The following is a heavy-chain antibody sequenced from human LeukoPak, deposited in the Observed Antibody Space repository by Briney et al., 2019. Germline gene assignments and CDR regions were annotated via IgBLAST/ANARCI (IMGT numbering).Heavy chain of an antibody. Sequence: GGSLRLCCPASGFSFSNYWVTWVRRAPGKGLEWVANIKQDGSEIKYVDSVKGRFTISRDNAKNSLYLQMSSLRVEDTGVYYCARGSGWYLPWGQGTLVTVSS. CDR3: ARGSGWYLP. J-gene: IGHJ5*02. CDR1: GFSFSNYW. CDR2: IKQDGSEI. V-gene: IGHV3-7*01. D-gene: IGHD6-19*01.